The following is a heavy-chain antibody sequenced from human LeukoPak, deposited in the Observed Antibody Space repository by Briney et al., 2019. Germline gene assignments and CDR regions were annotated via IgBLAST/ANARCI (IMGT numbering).Heavy chain of an antibody. D-gene: IGHD6-13*01. CDR1: GFTFSNYW. Sequence: PGGSLRLSCEASGFTFSNYWMSWVRQASGKGLEWVANIKHDGSEDHYVDSVRGRFTISRDNAKNSLFLQMNSLRAEDTAVYYCARETPYSSSWTDLDYWGQGTLVTVSS. J-gene: IGHJ4*02. V-gene: IGHV3-7*01. CDR2: IKHDGSED. CDR3: ARETPYSSSWTDLDY.